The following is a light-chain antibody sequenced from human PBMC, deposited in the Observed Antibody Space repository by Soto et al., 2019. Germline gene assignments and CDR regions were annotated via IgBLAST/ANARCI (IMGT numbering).Light chain of an antibody. CDR1: QGIGDW. V-gene: IGKV1-5*01. J-gene: IGKJ1*01. Sequence: DIQMTQSPSTLSTSVGDRVTITCRASQGIGDWLAWFQHKPGKAPKLLIYDVSTLESGVPSRFSGSGSGTEFTLTISSLQPDDFASYHSEQHNSSPWTFGQGTKVDIK. CDR2: DVS. CDR3: EQHNSSPWT.